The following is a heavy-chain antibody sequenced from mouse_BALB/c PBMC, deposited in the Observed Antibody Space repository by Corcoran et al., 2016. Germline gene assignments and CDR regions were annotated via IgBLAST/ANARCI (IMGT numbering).Heavy chain of an antibody. J-gene: IGHJ3*01. CDR3: AELGHPY. CDR1: GFNIKDTY. D-gene: IGHD4-1*01. V-gene: IGHV14-3*02. CDR2: IDPANGNT. Sequence: EVQLQQSGAELVKPGASVKLSCTASGFNIKDTYMNWVKQRPEQGLEWIGRIDPANGNTKYDPKFQGKATITADTSSNTAYLQLSSLTSEDTAVYYCAELGHPYWGQGTLVTVSA.